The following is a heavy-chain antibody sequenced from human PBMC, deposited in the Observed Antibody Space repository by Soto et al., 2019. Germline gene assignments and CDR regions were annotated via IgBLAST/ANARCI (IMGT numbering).Heavy chain of an antibody. D-gene: IGHD4-17*01. V-gene: IGHV4-39*01. CDR3: ASHPPYGSLDY. CDR1: GDSGGFISSSSYH. CDR2: IYYSGST. J-gene: IGHJ4*02. Sequence: QLQLQESGPGLVKPSETLSLTCTVSGDSGGFISSSSYHWGWIRQPPGKGLEWIGSIYYSGSTYYNPSLKSRVTISGDTSKNQFSLRRTSATAADTAVYYCASHPPYGSLDYWGQGTLVTVPS.